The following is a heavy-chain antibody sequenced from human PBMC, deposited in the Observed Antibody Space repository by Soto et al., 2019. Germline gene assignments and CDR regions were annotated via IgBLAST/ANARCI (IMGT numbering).Heavy chain of an antibody. CDR1: GFTFSSYA. J-gene: IGHJ4*02. Sequence: GGSLRLSCAASGFTFSSYAMSWVRQAPGKGLEWVSAISGSGGSTYYADSVKGRFTISRDNSKNTLYLQMNSLRAEDTAVYYCAKSQSQLRLLFGYYYDYWGQGSLVTVSA. CDR2: ISGSGGST. D-gene: IGHD2-21*02. CDR3: AKSQSQLRLLFGYYYDY. V-gene: IGHV3-23*01.